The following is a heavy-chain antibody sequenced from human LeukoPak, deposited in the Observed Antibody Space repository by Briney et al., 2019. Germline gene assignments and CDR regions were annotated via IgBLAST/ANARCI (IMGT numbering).Heavy chain of an antibody. D-gene: IGHD3-10*01. V-gene: IGHV1-2*02. CDR1: GYTFTGYY. CDR3: ARLNTELLWFGDESLTLDY. CDR2: INPNSGGT. J-gene: IGHJ4*02. Sequence: ASVKVSCKASGYTFTGYYIHWVRQAPGQGLEWMGWINPNSGGTNYAQKFQGRVTMTRDTSISTAYMELSRLRSDDTAVYYCARLNTELLWFGDESLTLDYWGQGTLVTVSS.